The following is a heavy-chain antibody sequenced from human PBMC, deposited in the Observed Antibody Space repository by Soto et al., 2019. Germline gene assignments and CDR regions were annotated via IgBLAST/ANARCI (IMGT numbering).Heavy chain of an antibody. CDR2: IHYTGTT. V-gene: IGHV4-39*01. Sequence: QLQLQESGLGLVKPSETLSLTCTVSGGSIISSDYYWRWLRQPPGKGLEWIGNIHYTGTTYYNPSLKGRVTISVDTSKNQFSLKVISVIAADTAVYYCADMRGQWLPRDWGQGTLVTVSS. D-gene: IGHD6-19*01. CDR3: ADMRGQWLPRD. CDR1: GGSIISSDYY. J-gene: IGHJ4*02.